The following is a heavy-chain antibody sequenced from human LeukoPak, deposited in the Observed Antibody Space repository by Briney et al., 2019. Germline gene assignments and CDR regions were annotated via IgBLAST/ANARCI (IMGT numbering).Heavy chain of an antibody. CDR3: ARDIRAVGATLYFDY. J-gene: IGHJ4*02. V-gene: IGHV4-59*02. Sequence: SETLSLTCTVSGASVTTYHWSWLRQSPEKGLEWIANVHSSGTTYYNPSLRSRVSISIDTSKNQFSLKMTSLTTADTAVYYCARDIRAVGATLYFDYWGQGTLVTVSS. CDR2: VHSSGTT. D-gene: IGHD1-26*01. CDR1: GASVTTYH.